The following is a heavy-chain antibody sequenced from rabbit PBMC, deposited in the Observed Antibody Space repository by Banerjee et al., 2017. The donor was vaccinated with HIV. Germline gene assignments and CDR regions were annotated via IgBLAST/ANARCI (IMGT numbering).Heavy chain of an antibody. CDR2: IYAGVSGST. V-gene: IGHV1S45*01. CDR1: GFSFSSSYY. J-gene: IGHJ4*01. Sequence: QEQLVESGGGLVQPEGSLTLTCTASGFSFSSSYYMCWVRQAPGKGLEWIACIYAGVSGSTYYATWAKGRFTISETSSTTVTLQMTSLTAADTATYFCARTAGYLDDGDGYFNLWGQGTLVTVS. D-gene: IGHD2-1*01. CDR3: ARTAGYLDDGDGYFNL.